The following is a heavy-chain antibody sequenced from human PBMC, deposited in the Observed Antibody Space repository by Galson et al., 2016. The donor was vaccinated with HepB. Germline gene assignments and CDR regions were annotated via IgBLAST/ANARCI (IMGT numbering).Heavy chain of an antibody. J-gene: IGHJ6*03. CDR3: ARVGELDYYYYMDV. Sequence: SETLSLTCAVSGGSINSGNWWSWVRQPPGKGLEWIGEFYHIASTNYNPSLKSRVTISIDTSKNQLSLKVTSVTAADTAVYYCARVGELDYYYYMDVWGKGTTVTVSS. D-gene: IGHD1-1*01. V-gene: IGHV4-4*02. CDR1: GGSINSGNW. CDR2: FYHIAST.